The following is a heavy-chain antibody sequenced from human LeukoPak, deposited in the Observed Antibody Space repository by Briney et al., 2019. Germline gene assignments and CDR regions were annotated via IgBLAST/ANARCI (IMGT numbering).Heavy chain of an antibody. CDR1: GFTFSSYA. Sequence: GGSLRLSCAASGFTFSSYAMHWVRQAPGKGLEWVAVIAHDGNKKYYADSVKGRFTISRDNSKNTLHLQMNSLRAEDTAVYYCARDDSDVYIVATISREGDYDHWGRGTLVTVSS. CDR2: IAHDGNKK. D-gene: IGHD5-12*01. V-gene: IGHV3-30*04. J-gene: IGHJ4*02. CDR3: ARDDSDVYIVATISREGDYDH.